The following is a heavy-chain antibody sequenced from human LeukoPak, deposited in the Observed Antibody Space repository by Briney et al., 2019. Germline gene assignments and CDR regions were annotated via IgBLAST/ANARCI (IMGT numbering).Heavy chain of an antibody. CDR2: IIPIFGTA. CDR1: GGTFSSYA. D-gene: IGHD3-22*01. CDR3: ARERGDYYDSSGYYRGYFDY. J-gene: IGHJ4*02. Sequence: ASVKVSCKASGGTFSSYAISWVRQAPGQGLEWMGGIIPIFGTANYAQKFQGRVTITADESTSTAYMELSRLRSEDTAVYYCARERGDYYDSSGYYRGYFDYWGQGTLVTVSS. V-gene: IGHV1-69*13.